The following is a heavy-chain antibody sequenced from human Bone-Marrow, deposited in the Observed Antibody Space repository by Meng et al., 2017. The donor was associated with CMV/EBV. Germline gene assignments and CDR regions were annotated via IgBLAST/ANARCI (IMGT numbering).Heavy chain of an antibody. J-gene: IGHJ4*02. CDR3: VKGSAPARPYYFDY. V-gene: IGHV3-23*01. CDR1: GFTFNNYA. Sequence: GESLKISCAASGFTFNNYAMGWVRQAPGKGLEWFSAITNSGDDTYYADSVRGRFTISRDNSKNTLFLQMDSLGAGDTAVYYCVKGSAPARPYYFDYWGPGTLVTVSS. D-gene: IGHD6-6*01. CDR2: ITNSGDDT.